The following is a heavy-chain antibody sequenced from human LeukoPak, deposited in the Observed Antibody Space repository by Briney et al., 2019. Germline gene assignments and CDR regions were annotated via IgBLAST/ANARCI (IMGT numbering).Heavy chain of an antibody. D-gene: IGHD3-22*01. CDR2: LYAGGST. Sequence: PGGSLRLSCAASGFTVSSNYMTWVRQATGEGLEWVLILYAGGSTYYADSVKGRFTISRDNSKNTLYLQMNSLRAEDTAVYYCARLDYYDSSGYYQYYFDYWGQGTLVTVSS. V-gene: IGHV3-53*01. J-gene: IGHJ4*02. CDR3: ARLDYYDSSGYYQYYFDY. CDR1: GFTVSSNY.